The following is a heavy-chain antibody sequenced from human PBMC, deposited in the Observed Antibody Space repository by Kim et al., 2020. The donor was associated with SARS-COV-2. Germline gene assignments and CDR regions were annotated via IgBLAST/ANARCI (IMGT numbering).Heavy chain of an antibody. CDR1: GGTFSSYA. CDR3: ARSGGDRGYDYPLDY. V-gene: IGHV1-69*13. Sequence: SVKVSCKASGGTFSSYAISWVRQAPGQGLEWMGGIIPMFRTANYAQKFQGRVTITADESTTTAYMEMRSLRSEDTAVYYCARSGGDRGYDYPLDYWGQG. J-gene: IGHJ4*02. D-gene: IGHD5-12*01. CDR2: IIPMFRTA.